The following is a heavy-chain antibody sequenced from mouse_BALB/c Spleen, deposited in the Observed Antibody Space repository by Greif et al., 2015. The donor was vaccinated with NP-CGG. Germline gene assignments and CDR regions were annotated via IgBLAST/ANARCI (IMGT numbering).Heavy chain of an antibody. CDR3: ARRTGTEAMDY. Sequence: VQLQQSGPELVKPGASVKISCKASGYTFTDYYINWVKQKPGQGLEWIGWIYPGSGNTKYNERFKGKATLTVDTSSSTAYMQLSSLTSEDTAVYRCARRTGTEAMDYWGQGTSVTVSS. V-gene: IGHV1-84*02. CDR2: IYPGSGNT. CDR1: GYTFTDYY. D-gene: IGHD3-3*01. J-gene: IGHJ4*01.